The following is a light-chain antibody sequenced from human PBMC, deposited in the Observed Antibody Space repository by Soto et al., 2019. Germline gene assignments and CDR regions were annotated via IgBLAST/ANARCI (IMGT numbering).Light chain of an antibody. CDR1: SGHSNYA. J-gene: IGLJ3*02. Sequence: QLVLTQSPSASASLGASVKLTCTLSSGHSNYAIAWHQQHPEKGPRYLMKLNNDGSHTKGDGIPDRFSGSSSGAERFLIISSLQSEDEADYYCQTWGTGTWVFGGGTKVTVL. CDR3: QTWGTGTWV. CDR2: LNNDGSH. V-gene: IGLV4-69*01.